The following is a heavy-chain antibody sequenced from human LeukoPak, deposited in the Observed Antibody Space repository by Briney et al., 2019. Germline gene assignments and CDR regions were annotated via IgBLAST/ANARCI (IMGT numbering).Heavy chain of an antibody. V-gene: IGHV4-59*01. CDR1: GGSISSYY. Sequence: SETLSLTCTVSGGSISSYYWSWIRQPPGKGLEWIGYIYYSGSTNYNPSLKSRVTISVDTSKNQFSLKLSSVTAADTAVYYCARSTYGDYVQDYWGQGTLVTVSS. CDR3: ARSTYGDYVQDY. D-gene: IGHD4-17*01. J-gene: IGHJ4*02. CDR2: IYYSGST.